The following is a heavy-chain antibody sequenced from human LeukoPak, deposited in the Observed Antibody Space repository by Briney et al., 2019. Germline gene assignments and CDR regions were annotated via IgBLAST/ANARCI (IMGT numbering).Heavy chain of an antibody. V-gene: IGHV1-69*13. Sequence: SVKVSCKASGGTFSSYTISWVRQAPGQGLEWMGGIIPIFGTANYAQKFQGRVTITAHESTSTAHMELRSLRSEDTAVYYCASGGSCSPYRCYYYGMDVWGLGTTVTVSS. D-gene: IGHD2-15*01. CDR2: IIPIFGTA. CDR1: GGTFSSYT. J-gene: IGHJ6*02. CDR3: ASGGSCSPYRCYYYGMDV.